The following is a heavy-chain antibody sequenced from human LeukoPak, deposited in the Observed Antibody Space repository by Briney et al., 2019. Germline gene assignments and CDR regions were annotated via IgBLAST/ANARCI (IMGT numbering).Heavy chain of an antibody. D-gene: IGHD6-19*01. CDR3: TTQWLVLRAFDI. V-gene: IGHV3-15*01. Sequence: GGSLRLSCAASGFTFSNAWMSWVRQAPGKGLEWVGRIKSKTDGGTTDYAAPVKGRFTTSRDDSKNTLYLQMNSLKTEDTAVYYCTTQWLVLRAFDIWGQGTMVTVSS. J-gene: IGHJ3*02. CDR1: GFTFSNAW. CDR2: IKSKTDGGTT.